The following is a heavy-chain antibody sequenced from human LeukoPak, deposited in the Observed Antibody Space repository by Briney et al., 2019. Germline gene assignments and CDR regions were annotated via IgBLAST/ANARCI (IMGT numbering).Heavy chain of an antibody. CDR2: INPNSGGT. CDR3: ARDYLGYCSTNSCCPLSS. D-gene: IGHD2-2*01. J-gene: IGHJ5*02. Sequence: SVKVSCKASGYTFTGYYMHWVRQAPGQGLEWMGWINPNSGGTNYAQKFQGRVTKTRDTSISTAYMELSRLRSDDTAVYYCARDYLGYCSTNSCCPLSSWGQGTLVTVSS. CDR1: GYTFTGYY. V-gene: IGHV1-2*02.